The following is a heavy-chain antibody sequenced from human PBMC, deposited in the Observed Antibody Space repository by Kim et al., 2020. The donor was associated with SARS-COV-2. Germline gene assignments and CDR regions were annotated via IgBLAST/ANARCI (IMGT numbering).Heavy chain of an antibody. J-gene: IGHJ5*02. CDR1: GYTFIMYA. D-gene: IGHD6-19*01. V-gene: IGHV1-3*01. CDR3: ARATGGWSLFDP. Sequence: ASVKVSCKASGYTFIMYALHWVRQAPGQRLEWMGWINPFNGNIKYSEKFHDRVTITMDTSASTVHMELNSLRSEDTAVYYCARATGGWSLFDPCGQGSLV. CDR2: INPFNGNI.